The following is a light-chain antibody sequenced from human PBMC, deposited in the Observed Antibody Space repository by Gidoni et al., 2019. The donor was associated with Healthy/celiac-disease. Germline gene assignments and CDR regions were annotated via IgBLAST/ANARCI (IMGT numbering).Light chain of an antibody. J-gene: IGKJ1*01. CDR3: QQYNSYPGT. V-gene: IGKV1-5*03. CDR1: PSISSW. CDR2: KAS. Sequence: DIQMTQSPSTLSASVGDRVTITCRASPSISSWLAWYQQKPGKAPKLLIYKASSLESGVPSRFSGSGSGTEFTLTISSLQPDDFAAYYCQQYNSYPGTFGQGTKVESK.